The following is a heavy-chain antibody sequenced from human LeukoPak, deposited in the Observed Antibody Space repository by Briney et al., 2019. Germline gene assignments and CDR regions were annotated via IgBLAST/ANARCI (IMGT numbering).Heavy chain of an antibody. CDR1: GFTFSSNY. Sequence: GGSLRLSCAASGFTFSSNYMSWVRQAPGKGLEWVSVIYSGGSTYYADSVKGRFTISRDNSKNTLYLQMNSLRAEDTAVYYCARGFADLGNWFDPWGQGTLVTVS. CDR2: IYSGGST. CDR3: ARGFADLGNWFDP. V-gene: IGHV3-53*01. J-gene: IGHJ5*02.